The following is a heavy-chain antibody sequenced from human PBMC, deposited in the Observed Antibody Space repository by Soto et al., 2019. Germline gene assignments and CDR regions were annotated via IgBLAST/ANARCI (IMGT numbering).Heavy chain of an antibody. D-gene: IGHD2-8*02. CDR3: ARLNGYSTGWSAT. CDR1: GYTFSSYG. CDR2: ISTFNGNA. Sequence: QVHLVQSGAEVKKPGASVKVSCKTSGYTFSSYGIMWVRQAPGQGLECMGWISTFNGNAHYAQNRQERVTTTTNTPTTPASLELTSLTPADTGLSYCARLNGYSTGWSATWGQGTLVTVSS. V-gene: IGHV1-18*01. J-gene: IGHJ5*02.